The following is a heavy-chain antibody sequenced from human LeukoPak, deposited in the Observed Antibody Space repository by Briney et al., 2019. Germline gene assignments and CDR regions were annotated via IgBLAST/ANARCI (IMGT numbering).Heavy chain of an antibody. J-gene: IGHJ4*02. CDR2: ISGGGGST. CDR1: GFTLTSYS. V-gene: IGHV3-23*01. D-gene: IGHD1-26*01. Sequence: GGSPRLSCAASGFTLTSYSMNWVRQAPGKGLEWVSTISGGGGSTYYADSVKGGFTISRDNSKNTLYLQVNSLRAEDTAVYYCAKGGKWDVTPFDYWGQGTLVTVSS. CDR3: AKGGKWDVTPFDY.